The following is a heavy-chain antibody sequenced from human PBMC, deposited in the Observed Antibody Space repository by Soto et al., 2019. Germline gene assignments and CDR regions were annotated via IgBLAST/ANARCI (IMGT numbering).Heavy chain of an antibody. V-gene: IGHV4-4*02. Sequence: QVQLQESGPGLVKPSGTLSLTCAVSVGSISSSNWWSWVHQPPGMGLEWMGEIYHSGSTNYNPSLTSRVTISVDTPTNQLSLKLRSVTAADTAVYYCAREKVAGTYYGMDVWGQGTTVTVSS. CDR2: IYHSGST. CDR1: VGSISSSNW. D-gene: IGHD6-13*01. CDR3: AREKVAGTYYGMDV. J-gene: IGHJ6*02.